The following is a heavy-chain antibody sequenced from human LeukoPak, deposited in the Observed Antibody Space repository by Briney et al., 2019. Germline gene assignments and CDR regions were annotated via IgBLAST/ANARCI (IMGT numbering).Heavy chain of an antibody. D-gene: IGHD3-16*01. V-gene: IGHV1-24*01. J-gene: IGHJ6*02. CDR2: FDPEDGET. CDR1: GYTLTELS. CDR3: ATVFGLRPYYYYYGMDV. Sequence: ASVKVSCKVSGYTLTELSMHWVRQAPGKGLERMGGFDPEDGETIYAQKFQGRVTMTEDTSTDTAYMELSSLRSEDTAVYYCATVFGLRPYYYYYGMDVWGQGTTVTVSS.